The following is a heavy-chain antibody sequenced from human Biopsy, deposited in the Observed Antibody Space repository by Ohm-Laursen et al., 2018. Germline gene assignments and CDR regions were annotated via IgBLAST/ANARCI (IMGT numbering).Heavy chain of an antibody. CDR3: ARVGAGAPSIDYFDY. CDR2: INQSGST. CDR1: GGTFSDYR. J-gene: IGHJ4*02. Sequence: GTLSLTCVVFGGTFSDYRWTWIRQPPGQGLEWIGQINQSGSTNYNPSLRSRVTISVDRSKNQFSLELSSVTAADTAVYYCARVGAGAPSIDYFDYWGQGALVTVSS. V-gene: IGHV4-34*01. D-gene: IGHD1-26*01.